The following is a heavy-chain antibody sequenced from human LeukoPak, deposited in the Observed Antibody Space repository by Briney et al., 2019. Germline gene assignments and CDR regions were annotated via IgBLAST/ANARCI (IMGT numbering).Heavy chain of an antibody. V-gene: IGHV4-39*01. CDR2: IYYSGST. Sequence: PSETLSLTCTVSGGSISSSSYYWGWIRHPPGKGLEWIGSIYYSGSTYYNPSLKSRVTISVDTSKNQFSLKLSSVTAADTAVYYCARHEMTTVTTASWFDPWGQGTLVTVSS. J-gene: IGHJ5*02. D-gene: IGHD4-17*01. CDR1: GGSISSSSYY. CDR3: ARHEMTTVTTASWFDP.